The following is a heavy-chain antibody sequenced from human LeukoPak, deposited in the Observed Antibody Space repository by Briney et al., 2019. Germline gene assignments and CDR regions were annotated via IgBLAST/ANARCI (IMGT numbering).Heavy chain of an antibody. V-gene: IGHV3-49*04. J-gene: IGHJ4*02. CDR3: TRVGPSGGFWGFLDY. CDR1: GFTFGDYG. CDR2: IRSKAYGATT. D-gene: IGHD6-19*01. Sequence: GGSLRLPCTASGFTFGDYGMSWVRQAPGKVLEWVGFIRSKAYGATTEYAASVKGRFTISRDDSKNIAYLQMNGLKTEDTAVYYCTRVGPSGGFWGFLDYWGQGTLVTVSS.